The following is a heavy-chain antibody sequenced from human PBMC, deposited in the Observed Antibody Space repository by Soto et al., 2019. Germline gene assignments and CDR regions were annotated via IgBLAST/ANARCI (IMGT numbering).Heavy chain of an antibody. CDR2: ISYDGSNK. CDR3: ARDWNVVVITFWFDP. V-gene: IGHV3-30-3*01. J-gene: IGHJ5*02. Sequence: GGSLRLSCAASGFTFSSYAMHWVRQAPGKGLEWVAVISYDGSNKYYADSVKGRFTISRDNSKNTLYLQMNSLRAEDTAVYYCARDWNVVVITFWFDPWGQGTLVTVSS. D-gene: IGHD2-21*01. CDR1: GFTFSSYA.